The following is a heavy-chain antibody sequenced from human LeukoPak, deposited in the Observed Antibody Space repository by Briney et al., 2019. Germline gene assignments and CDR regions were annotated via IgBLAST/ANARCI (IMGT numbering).Heavy chain of an antibody. CDR2: IYYSGST. Sequence: SETLSLTCTVSGGXIXSXXXXWXXXXXXXXXXXXXYIYYSGSTNYNPSLKSRVTISVDTSKNQFSLKLSSVTAADTAVYYCARHYPYSSSFGFDPWGQGTLVTVSS. CDR3: ARHYPYSSSFGFDP. D-gene: IGHD6-6*01. J-gene: IGHJ5*02. V-gene: IGHV4-59*08. CDR1: GGXIXSXX.